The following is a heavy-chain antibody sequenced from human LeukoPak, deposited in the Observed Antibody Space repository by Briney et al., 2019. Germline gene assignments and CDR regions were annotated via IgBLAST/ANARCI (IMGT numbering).Heavy chain of an antibody. CDR2: ITSSSSYI. D-gene: IGHD3-16*01. CDR1: GFTFSTYN. CDR3: ARAPKGGVQAY. V-gene: IGHV3-21*01. Sequence: GGSLRLSCAASGFTFSTYNMNWVRQAPGKVLEWVSSITSSSSYIYYADSVKGRFTISRDNAKNSLYLQMNSLRAEDTAVYYCARAPKGGVQAYWGQGTLVTVSS. J-gene: IGHJ4*02.